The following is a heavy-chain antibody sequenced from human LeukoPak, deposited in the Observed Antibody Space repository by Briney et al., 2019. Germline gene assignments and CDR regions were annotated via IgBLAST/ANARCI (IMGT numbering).Heavy chain of an antibody. Sequence: GGSLRLSCAVSGFAFSSHVMSWVRQAPEKGLEWVLAITTGGGGTYYADSVKGRFTISRDNSKNTLYLQMNSLRAEDTAIYYCAKDVTAPGDYWGQGTLVTVSS. J-gene: IGHJ4*02. CDR3: AKDVTAPGDY. CDR1: GFAFSSHV. CDR2: ITTGGGGT. D-gene: IGHD5-18*01. V-gene: IGHV3-23*01.